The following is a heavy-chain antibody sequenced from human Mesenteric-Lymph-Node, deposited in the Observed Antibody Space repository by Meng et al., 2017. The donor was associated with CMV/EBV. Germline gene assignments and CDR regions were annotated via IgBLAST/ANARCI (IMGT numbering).Heavy chain of an antibody. Sequence: SETLSLTCTVSGGSLSSYYWTWIRQSPGKGLEWIGYIHYIGSLNSNPSLKGRVTMSVDTSKNQVFLNLRSVTAADTAVYYCARAQDRESYDFLRRAFDIWGQGTMVTVSS. CDR2: IHYIGSL. D-gene: IGHD3-3*01. V-gene: IGHV4-59*01. CDR1: GGSLSSYY. J-gene: IGHJ3*02. CDR3: ARAQDRESYDFLRRAFDI.